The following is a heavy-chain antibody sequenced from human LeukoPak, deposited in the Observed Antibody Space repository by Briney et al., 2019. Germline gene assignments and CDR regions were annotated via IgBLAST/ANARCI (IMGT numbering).Heavy chain of an antibody. V-gene: IGHV4-34*01. J-gene: IGHJ4*02. CDR1: GGSFRVYY. Sequence: SETLSLTCAVYGGSFRVYYWNWIRQPPGKGLEWIGEINHSGSTNYNPSLKSRVTISVDTSKNQFSLKLSSVTAADTAVYYCARVSLYSSSSGTFDYWGQGTLVTVSS. CDR2: INHSGST. D-gene: IGHD6-6*01. CDR3: ARVSLYSSSSGTFDY.